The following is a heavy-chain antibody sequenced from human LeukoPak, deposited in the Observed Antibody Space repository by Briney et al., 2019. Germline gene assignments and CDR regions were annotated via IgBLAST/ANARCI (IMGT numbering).Heavy chain of an antibody. V-gene: IGHV3-9*01. Sequence: GGSLRLSCAASGFTFDDYAMHWVWQAPGKGLEWVSGISWNSGSIGYADSVKGRFTISRDNAKNSLYLQMNSLRAEDTDLYYCAKGLLYHYDSSGYHYWGQGTLVTVSS. CDR3: AKGLLYHYDSSGYHY. D-gene: IGHD3-22*01. J-gene: IGHJ4*02. CDR2: ISWNSGSI. CDR1: GFTFDDYA.